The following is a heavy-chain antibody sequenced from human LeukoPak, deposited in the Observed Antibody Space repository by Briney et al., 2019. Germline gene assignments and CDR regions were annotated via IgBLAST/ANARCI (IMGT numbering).Heavy chain of an antibody. Sequence: GGSLRLSCAASGFTLSNYGMHWVRQAPGKGLEWVAVISYDGNNKYHVDSVKGRFTISRDNSKNTLYLQMNSLRAEDTAVYYCAKGQGAFDIWGQGTMVTVSS. CDR1: GFTLSNYG. CDR3: AKGQGAFDI. J-gene: IGHJ3*02. V-gene: IGHV3-30*18. CDR2: ISYDGNNK.